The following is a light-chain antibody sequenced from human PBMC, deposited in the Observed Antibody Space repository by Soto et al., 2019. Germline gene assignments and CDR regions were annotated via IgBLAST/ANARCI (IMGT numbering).Light chain of an antibody. CDR1: QGSSSY. Sequence: IQLTQSPCSLSASVGDRVTITCRASQGSSSYLAWYQQKPGKAPKLLIYAASTLQSGVPSRFGGSGSGTDFTLTISSLQPEEFATYYCQQLNSYPLPFGGGTKLQI. J-gene: IGKJ4*01. CDR3: QQLNSYPLP. V-gene: IGKV1-9*01. CDR2: AAS.